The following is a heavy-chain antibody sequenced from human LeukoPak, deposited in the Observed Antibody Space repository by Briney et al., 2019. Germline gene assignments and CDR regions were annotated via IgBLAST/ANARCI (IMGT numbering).Heavy chain of an antibody. J-gene: IGHJ4*02. CDR1: GGSFSGYY. D-gene: IGHD2-21*01. Sequence: SETLSLTCAVYGGSFSGYYWSWIRQPPGKGLEWIGEINHSGSTNYNPSLKSRVTISVDTSKNQFSLKLSSVTAADTAVYYCARGIRRLAAQYYFDYWGRGTLVTVSS. CDR3: ARGIRRLAAQYYFDY. V-gene: IGHV4-34*01. CDR2: INHSGST.